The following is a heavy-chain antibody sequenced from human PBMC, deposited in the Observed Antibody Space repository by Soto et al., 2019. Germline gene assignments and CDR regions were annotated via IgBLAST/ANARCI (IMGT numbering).Heavy chain of an antibody. Sequence: QITLKESGPTLVKPTQTLTLTCSFSGFSLSISEVGVARIRQPPGKALEWLALIYWDDNKHYSPSPKVRATITKATSKNQVVLTMTNMDPVDTATYYCAHMRSGGHIGGWHNYSLEYWFQGTQVSVSS. J-gene: IGHJ4*02. D-gene: IGHD6-19*01. CDR2: IYWDDNK. CDR3: AHMRSGGHIGGWHNYSLEY. CDR1: GFSLSISEVG. V-gene: IGHV2-5*02.